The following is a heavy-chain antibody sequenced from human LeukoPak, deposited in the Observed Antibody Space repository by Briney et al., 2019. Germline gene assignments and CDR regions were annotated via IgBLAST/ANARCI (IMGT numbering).Heavy chain of an antibody. J-gene: IGHJ4*02. Sequence: SVKVSCKASGGTFSSYAISWVRQAPGQGLEWMGGIIPIFGTANYAQKFQGRVTITADESTSTAYMELSSLRSEDTAVYYCARDLRGPDPWGVVPAYFDYWGQGTLVTVSS. CDR3: ARDLRGPDPWGVVPAYFDY. D-gene: IGHD2-2*01. CDR1: GGTFSSYA. V-gene: IGHV1-69*13. CDR2: IIPIFGTA.